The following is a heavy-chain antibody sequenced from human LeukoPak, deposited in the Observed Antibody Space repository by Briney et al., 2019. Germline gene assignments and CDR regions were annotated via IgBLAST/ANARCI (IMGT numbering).Heavy chain of an antibody. D-gene: IGHD6-19*01. J-gene: IGHJ4*02. CDR2: ISYDGSNK. CDR1: GFTFSSYG. V-gene: IGHV3-30*03. CDR3: ARDRESSGFDNILFDY. Sequence: PGGSLRLSCAASGFTFSSYGIHWVRQAPGKGLEWVAVISYDGSNKYYADSVKGRFTISRDNSKNTLYLQMNSLRAEDTAVYYCARDRESSGFDNILFDYWGQGTLVTVSS.